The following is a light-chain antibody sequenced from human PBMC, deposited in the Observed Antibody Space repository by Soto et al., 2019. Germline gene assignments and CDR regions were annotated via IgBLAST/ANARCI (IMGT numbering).Light chain of an antibody. CDR2: WAS. CDR1: QSVLYSSNNKNY. V-gene: IGKV4-1*01. Sequence: DIVMTQSPGSLAVSLGERATINCKSSQSVLYSSNNKNYLAWYQQKPGQPPKLLLYWASTRESGVPDRFSGSGSGTDFALTISSLQAEDVAVYYCQQYYGTPYTFGQGTKLEIK. CDR3: QQYYGTPYT. J-gene: IGKJ2*01.